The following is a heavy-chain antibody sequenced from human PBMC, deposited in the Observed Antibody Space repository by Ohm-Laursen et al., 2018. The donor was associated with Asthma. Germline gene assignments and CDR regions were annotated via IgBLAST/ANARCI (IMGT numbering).Heavy chain of an antibody. D-gene: IGHD1-26*01. Sequence: SLRLSCSASGFTFTYAWLSWVRQAPGKGLEWVASISTASSFIYYADSVRGRFTTSRDNARNSVYLQMNSLRAEDTALYYCARIGPEWELPGREYSLHHWGEGTLVTVSS. V-gene: IGHV3-21*01. CDR3: ARIGPEWELPGREYSLHH. J-gene: IGHJ1*01. CDR2: ISTASSFI. CDR1: GFTFTYAW.